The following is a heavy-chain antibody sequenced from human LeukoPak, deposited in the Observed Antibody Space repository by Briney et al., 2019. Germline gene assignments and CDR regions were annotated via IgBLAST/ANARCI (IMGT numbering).Heavy chain of an antibody. CDR3: AKDGPPNLYSSSWYGTLDY. J-gene: IGHJ4*02. Sequence: GGSLRLSCAASGFTFSSYGMHWVRQAPGKGLEWVAVISYDGSNKYYADSVKGQFTISRDNSKNTLYLQMNSLRAEDTAVYYCAKDGPPNLYSSSWYGTLDYWGQGTLVTVSS. CDR1: GFTFSSYG. D-gene: IGHD6-13*01. CDR2: ISYDGSNK. V-gene: IGHV3-30*18.